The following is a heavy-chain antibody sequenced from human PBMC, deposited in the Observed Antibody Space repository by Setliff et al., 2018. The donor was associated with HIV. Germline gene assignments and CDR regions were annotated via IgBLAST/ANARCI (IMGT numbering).Heavy chain of an antibody. V-gene: IGHV1-8*02. J-gene: IGHJ3*02. D-gene: IGHD6-19*01. CDR3: ARVQQWLVPDAFDI. CDR2: MNPNSGNT. CDR1: GYTSTSYD. Sequence: ASVKVSCKASGYTSTSYDINWVRQATGQGLERMGWMNPNSGNTGYAQKFQGRVTMTRNTSISTAYMELSSLRSEDTAVYYCARVQQWLVPDAFDIWGQGTMVTVS.